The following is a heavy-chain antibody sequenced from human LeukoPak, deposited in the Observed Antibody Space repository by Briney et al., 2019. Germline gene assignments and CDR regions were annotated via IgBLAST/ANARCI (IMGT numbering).Heavy chain of an antibody. J-gene: IGHJ4*02. CDR3: ARHQAAAGVDY. V-gene: IGHV4-39*01. Sequence: SETLSLTCSVSGGSVTTTYYWSWIRQPPGGGLEWIASLYHSGNSNYNPSLKSRVTMSVDTSKNQFSLQLTSMTAADTAVYYCARHQAAAGVDYWGQGTLVTVSS. CDR2: LYHSGNS. CDR1: GGSVTTTYY. D-gene: IGHD6-13*01.